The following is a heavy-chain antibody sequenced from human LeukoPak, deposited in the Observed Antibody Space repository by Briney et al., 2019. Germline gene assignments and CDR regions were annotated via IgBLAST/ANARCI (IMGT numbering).Heavy chain of an antibody. J-gene: IGHJ4*02. Sequence: GGSLRLSCAASGFTFSSYWMSWVRQAPGKGLEWVANITQDGSEKYYVDSVKGRFTISRDNAKNSLYLQMNSLRAEDTAVYYCASMSPYYYDSSGYYFYWGQGTLVTVSS. V-gene: IGHV3-7*01. CDR1: GFTFSSYW. CDR3: ASMSPYYYDSSGYYFY. D-gene: IGHD3-22*01. CDR2: ITQDGSEK.